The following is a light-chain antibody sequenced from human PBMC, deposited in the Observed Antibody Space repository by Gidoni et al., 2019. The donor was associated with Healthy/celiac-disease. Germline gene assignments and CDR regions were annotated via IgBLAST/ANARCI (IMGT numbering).Light chain of an antibody. Sequence: QSALTQPAAVSGSPGQSITIPCTGPSSYVGSYKYVHWYQQHPGTAPKLMIYDVTNRPSGVSNRFSGSKSGNTASLTISGLQAEDEADYYCSSYSSTSTEVFGTGTKVIVL. CDR2: DVT. CDR3: SSYSSTSTEV. J-gene: IGLJ1*01. CDR1: SSYVGSYKY. V-gene: IGLV2-14*03.